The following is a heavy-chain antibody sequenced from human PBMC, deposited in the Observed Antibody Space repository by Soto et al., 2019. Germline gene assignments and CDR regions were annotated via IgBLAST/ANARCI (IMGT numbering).Heavy chain of an antibody. CDR1: GLSLSTSGVG. Sequence: QITLKESGPTLVKPTQTLTLTCTFSGLSLSTSGVGVGWLRQHPGKALEWLTLIYWDGDKRYSPSLKSRLTLSKDASKSQMVLTMANMDPVDTATYYYAHSRYSSRSYYADFWGEGTL. J-gene: IGHJ4*02. CDR3: AHSRYSSRSYYADF. CDR2: IYWDGDK. D-gene: IGHD3-10*01. V-gene: IGHV2-5*02.